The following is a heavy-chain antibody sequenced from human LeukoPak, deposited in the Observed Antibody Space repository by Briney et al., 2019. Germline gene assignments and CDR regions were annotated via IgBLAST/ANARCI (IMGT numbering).Heavy chain of an antibody. V-gene: IGHV1-18*01. CDR3: AREVWFGELSERTLDY. Sequence: VASVKVSCKASGYXFTSYGISWVRQAPGQGLEWMGWISAYNGNTNYAQKLQGRVTMTTDTSTSTAYMELRSLRSDDTAVYYCAREVWFGELSERTLDYWGQGTLVTVSS. CDR2: ISAYNGNT. D-gene: IGHD3-10*01. J-gene: IGHJ4*02. CDR1: GYXFTSYG.